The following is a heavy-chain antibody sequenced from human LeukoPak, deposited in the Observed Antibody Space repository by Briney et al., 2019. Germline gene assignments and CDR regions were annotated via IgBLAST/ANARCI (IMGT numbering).Heavy chain of an antibody. D-gene: IGHD2-2*01. CDR2: INPNSGGT. Sequence: ASVKVSCKASGYTFTGYYMHWVRQAPGQGLEWMGWINPNSGGTNYAQKFQGRVTMTRDTSISTAYMELSRLRSDDTAVYYCARSSPQHEYLLQVWGQGTVVTVSS. CDR1: GYTFTGYY. J-gene: IGHJ3*01. CDR3: ARSSPQHEYLLQV. V-gene: IGHV1-2*02.